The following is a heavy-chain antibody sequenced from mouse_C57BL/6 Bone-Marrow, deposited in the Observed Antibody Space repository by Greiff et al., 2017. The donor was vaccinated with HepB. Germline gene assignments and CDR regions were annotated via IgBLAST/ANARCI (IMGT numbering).Heavy chain of an antibody. J-gene: IGHJ4*01. D-gene: IGHD2-4*01. Sequence: VQLQQPVAELVRPGASVKLSCTASGFNIKNTYMHWVKQRPEQGLEWIGRIDPANGNTKYAPKFQGKATITADTSSNTAYLQLSSLTSEDTAIYYCARSVYYDYDEGGAMDYWGQGTSVTVSS. CDR2: IDPANGNT. CDR3: ARSVYYDYDEGGAMDY. V-gene: IGHV14-3*01. CDR1: GFNIKNTY.